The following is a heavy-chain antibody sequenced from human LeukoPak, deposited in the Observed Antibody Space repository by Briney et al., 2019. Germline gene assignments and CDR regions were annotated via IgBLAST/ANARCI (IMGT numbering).Heavy chain of an antibody. CDR1: GGSISSSSYY. CDR3: ARINVDSSGYYSPHYFDY. Sequence: MSSETLSLTCTVSGGSISSSSYYWGWIRQPPGKGLEWIGSIYYSGSTYYTPSLKSRVTISVDTSKNQFSLKLSSVTAADTAVYYCARINVDSSGYYSPHYFDYWGQGTLVTVSS. D-gene: IGHD3-22*01. V-gene: IGHV4-39*07. J-gene: IGHJ4*02. CDR2: IYYSGST.